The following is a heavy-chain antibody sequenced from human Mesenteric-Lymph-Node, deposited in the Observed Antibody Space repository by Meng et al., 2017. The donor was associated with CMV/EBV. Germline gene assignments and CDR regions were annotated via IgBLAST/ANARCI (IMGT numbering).Heavy chain of an antibody. D-gene: IGHD6-19*01. V-gene: IGHV3-21*01. J-gene: IGHJ4*02. Sequence: GGSLRLSCATSGFTFSDYSMTWVRQAPGKGLEWVSSFSGSHKYIYYADSVKGRFTISRDNARNSLYLQMNSLRAEDTAVYYCARDRGSGWYEFDYWGPGTLVTVS. CDR3: ARDRGSGWYEFDY. CDR2: FSGSHKYI. CDR1: GFTFSDYS.